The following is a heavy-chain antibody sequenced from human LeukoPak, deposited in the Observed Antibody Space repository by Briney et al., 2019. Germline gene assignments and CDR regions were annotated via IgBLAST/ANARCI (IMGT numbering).Heavy chain of an antibody. CDR3: ARDLFDYDLLTGYYAFDY. CDR1: GFIVSNNY. Sequence: GGSLRLSCAVSGFIVSNNYMSWVRQAPGKGLEWVSVIYSGGNTYYADSVKGRFTISRDNSKNTLYLQMNSLRAEDTAVYYCARDLFDYDLLTGYYAFDYWGQETLVTVSS. CDR2: IYSGGNT. D-gene: IGHD3-9*01. V-gene: IGHV3-53*01. J-gene: IGHJ4*02.